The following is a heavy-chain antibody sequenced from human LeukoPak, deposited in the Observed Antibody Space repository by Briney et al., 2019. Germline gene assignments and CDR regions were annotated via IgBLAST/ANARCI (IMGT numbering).Heavy chain of an antibody. J-gene: IGHJ4*02. CDR2: ISSNGGST. Sequence: PGGSLRLSCAASGFTFSSYAMHWVRQAPGKGLEYVSAISSNGGSTYYANSVKGRFTISRDNSKNTLYLQMGSLRAEDMAVYYCARDVGSVFDYWGQGTLVTVSS. D-gene: IGHD3-10*01. CDR3: ARDVGSVFDY. V-gene: IGHV3-64*01. CDR1: GFTFSSYA.